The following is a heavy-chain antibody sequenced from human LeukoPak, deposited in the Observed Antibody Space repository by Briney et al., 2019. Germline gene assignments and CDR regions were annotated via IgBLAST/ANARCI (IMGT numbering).Heavy chain of an antibody. CDR2: IYYSGST. CDR1: GGSISSYY. V-gene: IGHV4-59*01. J-gene: IGHJ6*02. Sequence: SETLSLTCTVSGGSISSYYWSWIRQPPGKGLEWIGYIYYSGSTNYNPSLKSRVTISVDTSKNQFYLKLSSVTAADTAVYYCARAGGTTYYYYYGMDVWGQGTTVTVSS. D-gene: IGHD1-1*01. CDR3: ARAGGTTYYYYYGMDV.